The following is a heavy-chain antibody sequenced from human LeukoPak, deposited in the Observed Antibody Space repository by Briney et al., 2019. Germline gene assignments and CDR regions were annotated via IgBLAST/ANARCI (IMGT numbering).Heavy chain of an antibody. CDR2: IDSSGGT. V-gene: IGHV3-13*01. Sequence: GGSLRLSCVASGFTFSSYDMHWVRHPPGKGLEWVSAIDSSGGTYSPGSVKGRFTISRDDAKNSLYLQMNSLRAGDTAVYYCARESFGPGRYYHMDVWGKGITVTVSS. J-gene: IGHJ6*03. CDR1: GFTFSSYD. D-gene: IGHD3-10*01. CDR3: ARESFGPGRYYHMDV.